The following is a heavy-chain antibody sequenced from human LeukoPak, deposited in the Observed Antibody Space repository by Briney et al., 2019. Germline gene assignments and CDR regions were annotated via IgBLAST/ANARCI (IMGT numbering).Heavy chain of an antibody. J-gene: IGHJ4*02. D-gene: IGHD6-13*01. CDR1: GGSISSYY. CDR3: AKGPIAAAGWGYFDY. V-gene: IGHV4-59*01. CDR2: IYYSGST. Sequence: SETLSLTCTVSGGSISSYYWSWIRQPPGKGLEWIGYIYYSGSTNYNPSLKSRVTISVDTSKNQFSLKLSSVAAADTAVYYCAKGPIAAAGWGYFDYWGQGTLVTVSS.